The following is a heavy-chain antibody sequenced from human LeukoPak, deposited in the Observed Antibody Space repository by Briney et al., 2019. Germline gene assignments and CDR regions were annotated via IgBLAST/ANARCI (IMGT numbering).Heavy chain of an antibody. CDR3: ARLQNSPYPYSGYDYSFDY. CDR1: GGSISSGGYY. CDR2: IYHSGST. Sequence: SETLSLTCTVSGGSISSGGYYWSWIRQPPGKGLEWIGYIYHSGSTYYNPSLKSRVTISVDTSKNQFSLKLSSVTAADTAVYYCARLQNSPYPYSGYDYSFDYWGQGTLVTVSS. V-gene: IGHV4-30-2*02. D-gene: IGHD5-12*01. J-gene: IGHJ4*02.